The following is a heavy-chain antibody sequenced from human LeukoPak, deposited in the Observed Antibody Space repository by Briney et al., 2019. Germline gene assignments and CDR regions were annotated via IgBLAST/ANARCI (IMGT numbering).Heavy chain of an antibody. CDR1: GFTFSKYA. D-gene: IGHD1-7*01. CDR2: ISGSGGAT. Sequence: GGSLRLSCAGSGFTFSKYAMTCVRQAPGKGLEWVSSISGSGGATYYEDSVKGRFTISRDNSKNMLYLQMNNLRAEDTAVYRCARDIRDVGNYGWFDPWGQGTLVTVSS. V-gene: IGHV3-23*01. J-gene: IGHJ5*02. CDR3: ARDIRDVGNYGWFDP.